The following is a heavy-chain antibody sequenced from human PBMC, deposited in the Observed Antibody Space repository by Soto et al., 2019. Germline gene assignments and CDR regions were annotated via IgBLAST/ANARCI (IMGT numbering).Heavy chain of an antibody. CDR1: GGTISGYY. Sequence: PSETLSLTCSVSGGTISGYYWTWIRQPAGKGLEWIGRIYSSGNTKYNPSFQSRVTMSLDTSNNQFSLRLTSVTAADTAVYYCARGQRFSDWFDPWGQGTLVTVS. D-gene: IGHD3-3*01. V-gene: IGHV4-4*07. CDR2: IYSSGNT. J-gene: IGHJ5*02. CDR3: ARGQRFSDWFDP.